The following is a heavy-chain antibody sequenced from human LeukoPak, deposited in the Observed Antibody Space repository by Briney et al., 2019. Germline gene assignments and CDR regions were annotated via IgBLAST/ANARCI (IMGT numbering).Heavy chain of an antibody. V-gene: IGHV1-2*04. D-gene: IGHD3-9*01. CDR1: GYTFTSYY. Sequence: ASVKVSCKASGYTFTSYYMHWVRQAPGQGLEWMGWINPNSGGTNYAQKFQGWVTMTRDTSISTAYMELSRLRSDDTAVYYCARDGLVPDYDILTGYPYYFDYWGQGTLVTVSS. CDR2: INPNSGGT. J-gene: IGHJ4*02. CDR3: ARDGLVPDYDILTGYPYYFDY.